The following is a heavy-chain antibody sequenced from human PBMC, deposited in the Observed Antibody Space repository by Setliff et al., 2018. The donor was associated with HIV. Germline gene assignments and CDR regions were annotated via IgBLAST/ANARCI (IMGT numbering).Heavy chain of an antibody. CDR3: ARVQMAYAAFDV. V-gene: IGHV4-59*01. Sequence: PSETLSLTCTVSGGSISTYYGSWIRQPPGKGLEWIGSIYFTGSSYNNPSLKSRVTLSVDTSKHQFSLKLSSVTAADTAGYDCARVQMAYAAFDVWGQGTMVTVSS. CDR2: IYFTGSS. J-gene: IGHJ3*01. D-gene: IGHD4-17*01. CDR1: GGSISTYY.